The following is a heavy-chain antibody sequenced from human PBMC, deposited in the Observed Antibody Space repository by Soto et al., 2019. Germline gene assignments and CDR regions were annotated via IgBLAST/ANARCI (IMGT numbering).Heavy chain of an antibody. J-gene: IGHJ6*03. CDR3: AKDYLPVLYYYYYYMDV. Sequence: ASVKVSCKASGYTFTSYDINWVRQATGQGLEWMGWMNPNSGNTGYAQKFQGRVTMTRNTSISTAYMELSSLRSEDTAVYYCAKDYLPVLYYYYYYMDVWGKGTTVTVSS. D-gene: IGHD3-10*01. CDR1: GYTFTSYD. CDR2: MNPNSGNT. V-gene: IGHV1-8*01.